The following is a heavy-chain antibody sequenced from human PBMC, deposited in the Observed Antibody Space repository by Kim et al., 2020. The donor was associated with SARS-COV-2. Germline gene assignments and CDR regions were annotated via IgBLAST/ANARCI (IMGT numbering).Heavy chain of an antibody. CDR2: IYYSGST. J-gene: IGHJ5*01. Sequence: SETLSLTCTVSGGSISSSSYYWGWIRQPPGKGLEWIGSIYYSGSTYYNPSLKSRVTISVDTSKNQFSLKLSSVTAADTAVYYCARQTPSSGWYHSWGQGTLVTVSS. CDR3: ARQTPSSGWYHS. V-gene: IGHV4-39*01. D-gene: IGHD6-19*01. CDR1: GGSISSSSYY.